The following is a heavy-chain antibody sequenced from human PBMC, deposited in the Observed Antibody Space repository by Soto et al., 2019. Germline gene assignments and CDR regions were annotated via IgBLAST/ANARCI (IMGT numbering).Heavy chain of an antibody. D-gene: IGHD2-15*01. J-gene: IGHJ6*02. CDR1: GFTFSSYS. V-gene: IGHV3-21*04. CDR3: ARARGSGGSSSTYYGMDV. CDR2: ISSSTSYI. Sequence: PGGSLRLSCAASGFTFSSYSMNWVRQAPGKGLEWVSSISSSTSYIYYADSVKGRFTISRDNAKNSLYLQMNSLRAEDTAVYYCARARGSGGSSSTYYGMDVWGQGTTVTVSS.